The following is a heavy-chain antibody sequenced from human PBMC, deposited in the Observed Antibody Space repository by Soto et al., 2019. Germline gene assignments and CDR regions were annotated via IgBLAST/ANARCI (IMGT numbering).Heavy chain of an antibody. CDR2: IIPILNTG. D-gene: IGHD4-17*01. CDR3: ARDHPTGWFDP. Sequence: GASVKVSCKVSGGTFSSYPTIWVRQAPGQGLEWMGGIIPILNTGNYAQKFQGRVTITADEPTSTAYMELSSLTSEDTAVYYCARDHPTGWFDPWGQGTLVTVSS. CDR1: GGTFSSYP. J-gene: IGHJ5*02. V-gene: IGHV1-69*13.